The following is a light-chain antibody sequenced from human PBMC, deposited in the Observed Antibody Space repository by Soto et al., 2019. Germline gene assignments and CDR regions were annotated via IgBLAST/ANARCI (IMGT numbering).Light chain of an antibody. V-gene: IGKV3D-15*01. J-gene: IGKJ1*01. CDR3: QYYCNSFRT. Sequence: EIVMTQSPATLSVSPGERATLSCRASQFVSNDLAWYQQKPGQAPRLLISGASYRATGVPDRFSGSGSGTDFTLTISRLEPEDFALYYCQYYCNSFRTFGQGTKVDIK. CDR1: QFVSND. CDR2: GAS.